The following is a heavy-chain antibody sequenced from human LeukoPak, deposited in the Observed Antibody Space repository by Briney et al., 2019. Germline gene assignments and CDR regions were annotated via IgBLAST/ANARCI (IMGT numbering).Heavy chain of an antibody. V-gene: IGHV3-48*01. CDR2: IAYTGTI. CDR1: GFSFSSYS. Sequence: GGSLRLSCTASGFSFSSYSMNCVRQAPGKGLEWVAYIAYTGTIHYADSVRGRFAISRDNAKSSLFLQLNSLRAEDTAGYYCARDPHSLDYWGQGTLVTVSS. CDR3: ARDPHSLDY. J-gene: IGHJ4*02.